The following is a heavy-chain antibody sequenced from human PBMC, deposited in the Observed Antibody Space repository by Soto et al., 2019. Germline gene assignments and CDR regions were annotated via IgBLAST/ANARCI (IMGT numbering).Heavy chain of an antibody. CDR1: GFTFSSYA. CDR2: ISYDGINK. V-gene: IGHV3-30-3*01. D-gene: IGHD1-26*01. CDR3: ARGLSSGLWEPNHQEDY. J-gene: IGHJ4*02. Sequence: QVQLVESGGGVVQPGRSLRLSCAASGFTFSSYAMHWVRQAPGKGLEWVAVISYDGINKYYADSVTARFTISRDNSKTTLYLQMNSLRAEDTAVYYCARGLSSGLWEPNHQEDYGGQGTLVTVSS.